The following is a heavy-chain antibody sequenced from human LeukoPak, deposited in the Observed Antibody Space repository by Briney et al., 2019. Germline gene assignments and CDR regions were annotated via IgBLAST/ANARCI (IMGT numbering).Heavy chain of an antibody. Sequence: GGSLRPSCAASGFTFSSYEMNWVRQAPGKGLEWVSYISSSGSTIYYADSVKGRFTISRDNAKNSLYLQMNSLRAEDTAVYYCARDLSGGDYGYYYYGMDVWGQGTTVTVSS. V-gene: IGHV3-48*03. J-gene: IGHJ6*02. CDR3: ARDLSGGDYGYYYYGMDV. CDR1: GFTFSSYE. D-gene: IGHD4-17*01. CDR2: ISSSGSTI.